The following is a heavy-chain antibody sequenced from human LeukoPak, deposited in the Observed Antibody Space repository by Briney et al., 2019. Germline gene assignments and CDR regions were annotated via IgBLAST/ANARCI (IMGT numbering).Heavy chain of an antibody. J-gene: IGHJ6*03. Sequence: GGSLRLSCAASGFTFSSYDTNWVRQAPGKGLEWVSYISSSNSAIYYADSVKDRFTISRDNAKNSLYLQMNSLRAEDTAVYYCARAGTYVVRGVDGNMDVWGKGTTVTVSS. D-gene: IGHD3-10*01. CDR2: ISSSNSAI. CDR3: ARAGTYVVRGVDGNMDV. V-gene: IGHV3-48*03. CDR1: GFTFSSYD.